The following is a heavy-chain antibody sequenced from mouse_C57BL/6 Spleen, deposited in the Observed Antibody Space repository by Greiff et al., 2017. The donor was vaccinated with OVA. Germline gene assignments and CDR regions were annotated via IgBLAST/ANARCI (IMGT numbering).Heavy chain of an antibody. D-gene: IGHD2-5*01. CDR1: GFNIKDYY. CDR3: ASSGSNYDFDY. J-gene: IGHJ2*01. Sequence: DVHLVESGAELVKPGASVKLSCTASGFNIKDYYMHWVKQRNEQGLEWIGRIDPEDGETKYDPKFQGKATIPADTSANTAYLQLSSLTSEDTAVYYCASSGSNYDFDYWGQGTTLTVSS. CDR2: IDPEDGET. V-gene: IGHV14-2*01.